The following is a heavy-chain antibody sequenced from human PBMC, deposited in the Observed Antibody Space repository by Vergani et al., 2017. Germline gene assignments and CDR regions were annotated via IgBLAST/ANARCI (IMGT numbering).Heavy chain of an antibody. V-gene: IGHV1-2*02. J-gene: IGHJ3*02. D-gene: IGHD6-13*01. CDR1: GYTFTGYY. CDR2: INPNSGGT. Sequence: QVQLVQSGAEVKKPGASVKVSCKASGYTFTGYYMHWVRQAPGQGLEWMGWINPNSGGTNYAQKFQGRVTMTRDTSISTAYMELSRLRSDETAVYYCASHIAAAGTGGAFDIWGQGTMVTVSS. CDR3: ASHIAAAGTGGAFDI.